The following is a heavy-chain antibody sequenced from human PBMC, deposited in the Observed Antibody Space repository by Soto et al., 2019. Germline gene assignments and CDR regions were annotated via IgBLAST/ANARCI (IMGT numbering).Heavy chain of an antibody. CDR1: GYTFTSYD. V-gene: IGHV1-8*01. Sequence: ASVKVSCKASGYTFTSYDINLVRQATGQGPEWMGWMNPNRGNTGYAQKFQGRVTMTRSTSISTAYMELSSLRSEDTAVYYCARPYCSSTSCYWDDAFDIWGQGTMVTVSS. CDR2: MNPNRGNT. D-gene: IGHD2-2*01. CDR3: ARPYCSSTSCYWDDAFDI. J-gene: IGHJ3*02.